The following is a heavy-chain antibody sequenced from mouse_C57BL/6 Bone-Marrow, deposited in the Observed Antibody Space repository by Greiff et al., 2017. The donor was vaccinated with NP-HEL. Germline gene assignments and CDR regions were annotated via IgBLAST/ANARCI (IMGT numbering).Heavy chain of an antibody. V-gene: IGHV1-50*01. D-gene: IGHD2-1*01. J-gene: IGHJ2*01. CDR3: ANLLWYPFDY. CDR2: IDPSDSYT. CDR1: GYTFTSYW. Sequence: VQLHQPGAELVKPGASVKLSCKASGYTFTSYWMQWVKQRPGQGLEWIGEIDPSDSYTNYNQKFKGKATLTVDTSSSTAYMQLSSLTSEDSAVYYCANLLWYPFDYWGQGTTLTVSS.